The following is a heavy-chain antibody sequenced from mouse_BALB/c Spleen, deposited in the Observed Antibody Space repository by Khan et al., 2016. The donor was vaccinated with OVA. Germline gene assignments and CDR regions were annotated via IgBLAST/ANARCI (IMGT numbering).Heavy chain of an antibody. CDR1: GYTFTSNT. CDR3: ARRTTDYAMDY. CDR2: INPRTSYT. Sequence: VQLQESGAELARPGASVKMSCQASGYTFTSNTMHWVKQRPGQGLEWIGYINPRTSYTNYNQKFKDKATLTADKSSSTAYMQLSSLTSEDSAVYYCARRTTDYAMDYWGQGTSVTVSS. V-gene: IGHV1-4*01. J-gene: IGHJ4*01. D-gene: IGHD2-14*01.